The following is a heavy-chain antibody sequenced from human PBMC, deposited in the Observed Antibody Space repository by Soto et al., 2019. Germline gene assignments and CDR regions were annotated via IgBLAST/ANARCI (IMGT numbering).Heavy chain of an antibody. D-gene: IGHD3-22*01. Sequence: GGSLRLSCAASGFTVSSNYMSWVRQAPGKGLEWVSVIYSGGSTYYPDSVKGRFTISRDNSKNMLYLQMNSLRAEETAAYYCAKDPTYDTSGYYFYYGPDVWGQGTTVTVSS. CDR1: GFTVSSNY. CDR3: AKDPTYDTSGYYFYYGPDV. J-gene: IGHJ6*02. CDR2: IYSGGST. V-gene: IGHV3-53*05.